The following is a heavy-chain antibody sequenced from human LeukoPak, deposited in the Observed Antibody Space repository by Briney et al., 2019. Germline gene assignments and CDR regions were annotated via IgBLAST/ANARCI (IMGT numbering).Heavy chain of an antibody. J-gene: IGHJ4*02. Sequence: ASVKVSCKVSGYTLTELSMHWVRQAPGKGLEWMGGFGPEDGETIYAQRFQGRVTMTEDTSTDTAYMELSSLRSEDTAVYYCATLDFAGWGRHWGQGTLVTVSS. CDR1: GYTLTELS. CDR2: FGPEDGET. V-gene: IGHV1-24*01. D-gene: IGHD3-16*01. CDR3: ATLDFAGWGRH.